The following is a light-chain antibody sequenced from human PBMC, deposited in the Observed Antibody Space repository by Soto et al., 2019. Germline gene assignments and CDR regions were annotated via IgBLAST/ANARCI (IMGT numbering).Light chain of an antibody. CDR2: DVS. Sequence: QSALTQPASVSGSPGQSIAISCTGTSSDVGAYNYVSWYQQHPGKAPKLMIYDVSKRPSGVSDRFSGSKSGNTASLTISGLLAEDEADYYCNAYTSSRTYVFGTGTKLTVL. CDR1: SSDVGAYNY. J-gene: IGLJ1*01. V-gene: IGLV2-14*03. CDR3: NAYTSSRTYV.